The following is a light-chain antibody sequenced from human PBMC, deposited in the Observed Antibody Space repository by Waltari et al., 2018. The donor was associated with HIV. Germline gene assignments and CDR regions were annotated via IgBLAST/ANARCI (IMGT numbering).Light chain of an antibody. CDR1: HSVLYSSNNKNF. CDR2: WAS. J-gene: IGKJ2*01. V-gene: IGKV4-1*01. Sequence: DIILTQSPDSLAVSLGERATINCKSRHSVLYSSNNKNFLGWYQQKPGQPPKLLIYWASTRKSGVPDRFSGSGSGTNFTLTISSLQAEDVAVYYCHQYYTFHTFGQGTKLEIK. CDR3: HQYYTFHT.